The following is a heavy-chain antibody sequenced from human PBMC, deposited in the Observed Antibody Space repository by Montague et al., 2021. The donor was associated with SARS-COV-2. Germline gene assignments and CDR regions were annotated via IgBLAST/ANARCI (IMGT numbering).Heavy chain of an antibody. V-gene: IGHV4-61*09. CDR2: IYNSAPT. CDR1: GASINTGNHY. D-gene: IGHD3-16*01. CDR3: GRDSVSYGLDV. Sequence: TLSLTCRVSGASINTGNHYWTWLRQSAGQELEWIVNIYNSAPTNYNPSLKSRVTISLDRAKNHFSLLLSSVTAADTATYYCGRDSVSYGLDVWGQGTTVTVSS. J-gene: IGHJ6*02.